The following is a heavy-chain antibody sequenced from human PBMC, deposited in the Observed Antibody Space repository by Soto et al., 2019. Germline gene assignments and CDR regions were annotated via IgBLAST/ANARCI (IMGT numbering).Heavy chain of an antibody. D-gene: IGHD6-6*01. V-gene: IGHV3-23*01. CDR2: ITSSGSGT. Sequence: EVQMLESGGGLVQPGGSLRLSCEVSGFTFTAYAMNWVRQAPGKGLEWVAGITSSGSGTFYADSVKGRFTISRDNFRNTLDMEMSTVREDDTAVYFCAKDLRNIGARPWFKCFDDWGQGTLVTVSS. CDR3: AKDLRNIGARPWFKCFDD. J-gene: IGHJ4*02. CDR1: GFTFTAYA.